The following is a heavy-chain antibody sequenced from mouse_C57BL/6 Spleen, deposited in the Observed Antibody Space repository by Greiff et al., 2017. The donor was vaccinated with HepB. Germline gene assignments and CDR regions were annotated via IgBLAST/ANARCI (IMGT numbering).Heavy chain of an antibody. J-gene: IGHJ2*01. Sequence: EVQRVESGGGLVQPKGSLKLSCAASGFTFNTYAMHWVRQAPGKGLEWVARIRSKCSNYATYYADSVKDRFTISRDDSQSMLYLQMNNLKTEDTAMYYCVRDYDYDEGFDYWGQGTTLTVSS. V-gene: IGHV10-3*01. CDR3: VRDYDYDEGFDY. CDR1: GFTFNTYA. CDR2: IRSKCSNYAT. D-gene: IGHD2-4*01.